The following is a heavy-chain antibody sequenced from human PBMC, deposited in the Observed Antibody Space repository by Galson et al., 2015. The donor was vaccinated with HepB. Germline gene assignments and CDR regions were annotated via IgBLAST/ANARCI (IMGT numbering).Heavy chain of an antibody. V-gene: IGHV4-4*02. CDR1: GDSIRSGYW. D-gene: IGHD3-22*01. CDR2: IYHSGST. CDR3: ARTYYYNMSGNWSDP. Sequence: SETLSLTCGVSGDSIRSGYWWCWVRQFPGKGLEWIGEIYHSGSTNYNPSLKGRVTITLGKSKKQFSLQMTSVTAADTAVYFCARTYYYNMSGNWSDPWGQGTLVTVSS. J-gene: IGHJ5*02.